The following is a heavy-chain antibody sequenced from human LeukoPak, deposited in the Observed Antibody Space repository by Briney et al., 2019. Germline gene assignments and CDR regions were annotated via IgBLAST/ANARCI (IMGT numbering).Heavy chain of an antibody. CDR3: AASDAHYYYYYYMDV. Sequence: ASETLSLTCAVYGGSFSGYYWSWIRQPPGKGLEWIGEINHSGSTNYNPSLKSRVTMSVDTSKNQFSLKLSSVTAADTAVYYCAASDAHYYYYYYMDVWGKGTTVTVSS. J-gene: IGHJ6*03. V-gene: IGHV4-34*01. CDR1: GGSFSGYY. CDR2: INHSGST.